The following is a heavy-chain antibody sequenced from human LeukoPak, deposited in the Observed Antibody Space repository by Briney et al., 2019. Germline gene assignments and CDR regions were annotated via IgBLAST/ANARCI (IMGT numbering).Heavy chain of an antibody. Sequence: GASVKVSCTASGYTFTVYYMHWVRQAPGQGLEWMGWINPNSGGTNYAQKFQGRVTMTRDTSISTAYMELSRLRSDDTAVYYCARWYCSSTSCNFYYFDYWGQGTLVTVSS. CDR2: INPNSGGT. V-gene: IGHV1-2*02. CDR1: GYTFTVYY. D-gene: IGHD2-2*01. CDR3: ARWYCSSTSCNFYYFDY. J-gene: IGHJ4*02.